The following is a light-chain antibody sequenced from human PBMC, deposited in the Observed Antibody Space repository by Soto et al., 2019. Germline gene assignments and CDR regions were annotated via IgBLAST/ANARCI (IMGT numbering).Light chain of an antibody. J-gene: IGKJ1*01. CDR2: GAS. CDR3: QQYYTYSRT. CDR1: QDITNY. Sequence: DIQMTQSPSSLSASVGDRVTITCQASQDITNYLNWYQQKPGKAPNLLIYGASNLKTGVPSRFSGSGSGTDFTLTISSLQPEDIATYYCQQYYTYSRTFGQGTKVDIK. V-gene: IGKV1-33*01.